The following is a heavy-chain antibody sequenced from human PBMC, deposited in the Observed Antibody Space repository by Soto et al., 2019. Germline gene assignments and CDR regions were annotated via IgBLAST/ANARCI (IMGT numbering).Heavy chain of an antibody. CDR3: AAEWELNYYYYGMDV. Sequence: ASVKVSCKASGFTFTSSAVQWVRQARGQRLEWIGWIVVGSGNTNYAQKFQERVTITRDMSTSTAYMELSSLRSEDTAVYYCAAEWELNYYYYGMDVWGQGTTVTSP. J-gene: IGHJ6*02. CDR2: IVVGSGNT. V-gene: IGHV1-58*01. D-gene: IGHD1-26*01. CDR1: GFTFTSSA.